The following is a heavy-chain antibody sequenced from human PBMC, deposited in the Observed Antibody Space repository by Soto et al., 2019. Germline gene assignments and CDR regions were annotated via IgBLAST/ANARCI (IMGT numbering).Heavy chain of an antibody. CDR1: GGSVSSGSYY. V-gene: IGHV4-61*01. J-gene: IGHJ4*02. CDR2: IYYSGST. Sequence: SETLSLTCTVSGGSVSSGSYYWSWIRQPPGKGLEWIGYIYYSGSTFYSPSLKSRITISLDTPKNQFSLRLGSVTAADTAVYYCASEDGYTRTYWGQGTQVTVSS. D-gene: IGHD5-12*01. CDR3: ASEDGYTRTY.